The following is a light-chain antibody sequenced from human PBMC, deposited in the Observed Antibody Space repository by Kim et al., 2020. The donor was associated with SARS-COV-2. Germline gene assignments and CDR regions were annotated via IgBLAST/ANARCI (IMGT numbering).Light chain of an antibody. J-gene: IGKJ2*01. CDR2: DAS. CDR3: EQYLIYSS. V-gene: IGKV1-5*01. CDR1: PGIMSS. Sequence: DIQMTQSPSTLSASVGDRVTITCRASPGIMSSLAWYQQKPGRAPKLLMYDASTLESGVPSRFSGSGSGPQFTLTITSLQPDGFAAHYCEQYLIYSSFGQGPKLEI.